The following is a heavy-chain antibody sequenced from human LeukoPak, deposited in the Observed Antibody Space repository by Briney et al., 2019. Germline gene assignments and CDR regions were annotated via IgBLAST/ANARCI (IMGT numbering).Heavy chain of an antibody. D-gene: IGHD6-19*01. CDR3: ARSPSALYTSGWYYFDY. Sequence: SETLSLTCTVPGGSINDYYWSWIRQPPGKGLEYIGYIYYSGSTNYNPSLKSRVTISIDTSKSHFSLKLSSVTAADTAVYYCARSPSALYTSGWYYFDYWGQGTLVTVSS. CDR2: IYYSGST. J-gene: IGHJ4*02. CDR1: GGSINDYY. V-gene: IGHV4-59*08.